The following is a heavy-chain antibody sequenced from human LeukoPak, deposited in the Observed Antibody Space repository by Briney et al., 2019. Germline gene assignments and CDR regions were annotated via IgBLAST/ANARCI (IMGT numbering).Heavy chain of an antibody. CDR2: IYPSGSD. D-gene: IGHD6-19*01. CDR1: GGSISSHY. J-gene: IGHJ4*02. V-gene: IGHV4-4*09. Sequence: SETLSLTCTVSGGSISSHYWSWIRQPPGKGLEWIAYIYPSGSDNYNPSLKGRVTTSSDTSKNQFSLRLSSVTAADTAVYYCARQRAGNYFDYWGQGTLVTVSS. CDR3: ARQRAGNYFDY.